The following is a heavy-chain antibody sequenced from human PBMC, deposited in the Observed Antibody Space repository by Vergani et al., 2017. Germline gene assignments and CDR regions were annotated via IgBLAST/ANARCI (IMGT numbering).Heavy chain of an antibody. CDR1: GFPFSDYY. CDR3: ARGSSSGYYYTGRFMDV. D-gene: IGHD3-22*01. Sequence: VQLVESGGGLVQPGRSLRLSCAASGFPFSDYYMSWIRQAPGKGLEWVSYISSSGSTIYYADSVKGRVTISRDNAKTSLYLQMSRLRAGYTAVYYCARGSSSGYYYTGRFMDVWGQGTTVTVSS. V-gene: IGHV3-11*04. J-gene: IGHJ6*02. CDR2: ISSSGSTI.